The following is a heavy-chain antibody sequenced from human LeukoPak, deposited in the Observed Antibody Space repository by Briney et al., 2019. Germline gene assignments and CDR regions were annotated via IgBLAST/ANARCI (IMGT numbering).Heavy chain of an antibody. CDR3: ARSPSYWAYYFDY. D-gene: IGHD3-10*01. V-gene: IGHV3-53*01. J-gene: IGHJ4*02. Sequence: GGSLRLSCAASGFTVSSNYMSWVRQAPGKGVGWVSVIYSGGSTYYADSVKGRFTISRDNSKNTLYLQMNSLRAEDTAVYYCARSPSYWAYYFDYWGQGTLVTVSS. CDR2: IYSGGST. CDR1: GFTVSSNY.